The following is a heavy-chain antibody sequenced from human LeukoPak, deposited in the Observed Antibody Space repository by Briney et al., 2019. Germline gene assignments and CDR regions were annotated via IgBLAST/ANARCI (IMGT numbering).Heavy chain of an antibody. Sequence: GASVKVSCKASGYTFTSYYMHWVRQAPGQGLEWMGIINPSGGSTSYAQKFQGRVTMTRDMSTSTVYMELSSLRSEDTAVYYCARSLTAPPFDNWGQGTLVTVSS. J-gene: IGHJ4*02. CDR2: INPSGGST. V-gene: IGHV1-46*01. CDR1: GYTFTSYY. CDR3: ARSLTAPPFDN.